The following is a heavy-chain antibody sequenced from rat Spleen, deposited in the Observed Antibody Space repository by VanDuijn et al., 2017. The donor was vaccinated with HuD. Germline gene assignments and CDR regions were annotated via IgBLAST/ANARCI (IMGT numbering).Heavy chain of an antibody. CDR3: TRGGQPFDY. Sequence: EVQLVESGGGLVQPGRSLKLSCAASGFTFSDYNMAWVRQAPKKGLEWVATISYDGSSTYYRASGKGRFNISRDNAKSTLYLQMNSLRSEDTATYYCTRGGQPFDYWGQGVMVTVSS. CDR1: GFTFSDYN. V-gene: IGHV5-7*01. D-gene: IGHD1-10*01. CDR2: ISYDGSST. J-gene: IGHJ2*01.